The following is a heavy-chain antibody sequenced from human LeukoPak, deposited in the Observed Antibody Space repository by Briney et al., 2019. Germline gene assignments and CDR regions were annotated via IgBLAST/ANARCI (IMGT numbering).Heavy chain of an antibody. CDR1: GFTFSSYA. CDR2: ISYDGSNK. Sequence: GGSLRLSCAASGFTFSSYAMHWVRQAPGKGLEWVAVISYDGSNKYYADSVKGRFTISRDNAKNSLYLQMNSLRAEDTAVYYCAREGKYCSSTSCSRGYFDYWGQGTLVTVSS. V-gene: IGHV3-30-3*01. J-gene: IGHJ4*02. D-gene: IGHD2-2*01. CDR3: AREGKYCSSTSCSRGYFDY.